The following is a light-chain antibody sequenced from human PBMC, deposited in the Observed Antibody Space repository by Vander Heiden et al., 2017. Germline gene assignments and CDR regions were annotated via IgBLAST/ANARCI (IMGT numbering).Light chain of an antibody. J-gene: IGKJ2*02. CDR3: MQALQTPCT. CDR1: QSLLHSNGYNY. Sequence: DIVLPQSPLSLPVPPGEPASISCRSSQSLLHSNGYNYLDWFLQKPGQSPQLLIYLASHRASGVPDRFSGSGSGTDFTLKISRVEAEDVGVYYCMQALQTPCTFGQGTKLEIK. CDR2: LAS. V-gene: IGKV2-28*01.